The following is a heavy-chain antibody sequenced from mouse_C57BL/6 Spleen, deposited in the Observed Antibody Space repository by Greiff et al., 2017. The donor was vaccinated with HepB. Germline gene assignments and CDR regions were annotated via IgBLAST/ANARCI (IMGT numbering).Heavy chain of an antibody. Sequence: VQLQQPGAELVRPGSSVKLSCKASGYTFTSYWMHWVKQRPIQGLEWIGNIDPSDSETHYNQKFKDKATLTVDKSSSTAYMQLSSLTSEDSAVYYCARNWDVSTYYFDYWGQGTTLTVSS. CDR1: GYTFTSYW. CDR2: IDPSDSET. V-gene: IGHV1-52*01. D-gene: IGHD4-1*01. CDR3: ARNWDVSTYYFDY. J-gene: IGHJ2*01.